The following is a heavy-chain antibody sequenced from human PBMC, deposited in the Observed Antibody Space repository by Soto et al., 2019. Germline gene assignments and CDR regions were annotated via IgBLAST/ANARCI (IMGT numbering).Heavy chain of an antibody. D-gene: IGHD6-13*01. CDR2: LATDGFT. Sequence: EVQLVESGGGLIQPGGSLRLSCTASGFSVSSDYMNWVRQAPGKGLEWVSVLATDGFTSYADSVNGRFTISRDNSKNTLYLHMNSLRVEDTAVYYCARDSETSSSWSLDYWGQGTLVTVSS. CDR3: ARDSETSSSWSLDY. J-gene: IGHJ4*02. CDR1: GFSVSSDY. V-gene: IGHV3-53*01.